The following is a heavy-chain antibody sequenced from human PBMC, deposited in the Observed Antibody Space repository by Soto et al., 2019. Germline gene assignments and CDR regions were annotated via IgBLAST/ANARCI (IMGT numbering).Heavy chain of an antibody. CDR1: GFTFSSYG. CDR2: ISYDGSNK. V-gene: IGHV3-30*18. D-gene: IGHD6-13*01. Sequence: LRLSCAASGFTFSSYGMHWVRQAPGKGLEWVAVISYDGSNKYYADSVKGRFTISRDNSKNTLYLQMNSLRAEDTAVYYCAKQIRGSSSWYGPLFDYWGQGTLVTVSS. CDR3: AKQIRGSSSWYGPLFDY. J-gene: IGHJ4*02.